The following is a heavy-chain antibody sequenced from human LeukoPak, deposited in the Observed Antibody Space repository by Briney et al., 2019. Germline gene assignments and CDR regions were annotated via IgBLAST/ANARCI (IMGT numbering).Heavy chain of an antibody. CDR1: GYAFTGYY. CDR2: INPNSGGT. Sequence: ASVKVSCKASGYAFTGYYVHWVRQAPGQGLEWMGWINPNSGGTNYALKFQGRVTMTRDMSISTAYMELSSLIFDDTAVYYCARGCCDYYYYYMDVWGKGTTVTISS. CDR3: ARGCCDYYYYYMDV. D-gene: IGHD2-21*01. V-gene: IGHV1-2*02. J-gene: IGHJ6*03.